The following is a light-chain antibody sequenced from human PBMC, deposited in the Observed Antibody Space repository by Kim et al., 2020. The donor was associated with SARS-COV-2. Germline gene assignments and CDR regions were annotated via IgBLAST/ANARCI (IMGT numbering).Light chain of an antibody. V-gene: IGLV3-21*04. CDR1: NIGSKS. Sequence: APGKTASISCGGNNIGSKSVHWYQQKPGQAPVLVIYYDSDRPSGIPERFSGSNSGNTATLTISRVEAGDEADHYCQVWDSSSDHRVFGGGTQLTVL. CDR3: QVWDSSSDHRV. CDR2: YDS. J-gene: IGLJ3*02.